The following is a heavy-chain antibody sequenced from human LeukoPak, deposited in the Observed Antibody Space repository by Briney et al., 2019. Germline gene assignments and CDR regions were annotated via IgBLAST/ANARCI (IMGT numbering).Heavy chain of an antibody. CDR1: GYTFTGYD. V-gene: IGHV1-2*06. Sequence: ASVKVSCKASGYTFTGYDMHWVRQAPGQGLEWMGRINPNSGGTNYAQKFQGRVTMTRDTSISTAYMELSRLRSDDTAVYYCARGIDTAMANNDYWGQGTLVTVSS. J-gene: IGHJ4*02. CDR2: INPNSGGT. CDR3: ARGIDTAMANNDY. D-gene: IGHD5-18*01.